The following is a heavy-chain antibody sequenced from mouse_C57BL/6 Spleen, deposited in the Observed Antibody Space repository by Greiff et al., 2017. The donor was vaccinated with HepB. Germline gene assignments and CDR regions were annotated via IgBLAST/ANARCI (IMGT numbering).Heavy chain of an antibody. J-gene: IGHJ2*01. CDR3: ARRYDYGFDY. CDR2: ISYDGSN. D-gene: IGHD2-4*01. Sequence: ESGPGLVKPSQSLSLTCSVTGYSITSGYYWNWIRQFPGNKLEWMGYISYDGSNNYNPSLKNRISITRDTSKNQFFLKLNSVTTEDTATYYCARRYDYGFDYWGQGTTLTVSS. V-gene: IGHV3-6*01. CDR1: GYSITSGYY.